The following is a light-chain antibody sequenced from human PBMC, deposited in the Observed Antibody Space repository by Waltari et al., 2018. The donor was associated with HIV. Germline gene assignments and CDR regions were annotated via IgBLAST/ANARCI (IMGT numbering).Light chain of an antibody. J-gene: IGLJ1*01. CDR1: SSNIGANI. V-gene: IGLV1-44*01. Sequence: QSVLTQPPSASGTPGQRVTISCSGGSSNIGANIVNWYQLLPGRAPRLLIYATDQRPSGVPDRFAGSKSGTSASLAFSGLQSEDEGDYYCATWDNGLNGRHVFGTGTQVTV. CDR3: ATWDNGLNGRHV. CDR2: ATD.